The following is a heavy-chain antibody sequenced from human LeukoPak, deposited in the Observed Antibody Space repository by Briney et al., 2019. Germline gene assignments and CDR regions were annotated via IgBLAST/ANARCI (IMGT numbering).Heavy chain of an antibody. J-gene: IGHJ5*02. Sequence: ASVKVSCKASGYTFTSYGISWVRQAPGQGLEWMGWISAYNGNTNYAQKLQGRVTMTTDTSTSTAYMELRSLRSDDTAVYYCARDSFVYGRQYNWFDPWGQGTLVTVSS. CDR3: ARDSFVYGRQYNWFDP. D-gene: IGHD4-11*01. CDR1: GYTFTSYG. V-gene: IGHV1-18*01. CDR2: ISAYNGNT.